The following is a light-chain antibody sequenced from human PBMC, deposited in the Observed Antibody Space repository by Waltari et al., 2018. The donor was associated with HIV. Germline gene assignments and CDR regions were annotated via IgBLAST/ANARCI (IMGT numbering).Light chain of an antibody. CDR3: AAWDDSLSGRV. Sequence: QSVLSPPPSASRTPGQTVTISCSGSISNFGRNSVSWYQQLPGTAPKLLIYRNNQRPSGVPDRFSGSKSGTAASLAISGLRSEDEADYYCAAWDDSLSGRVFGGGTKLTVL. CDR2: RNN. J-gene: IGLJ3*02. V-gene: IGLV1-47*01. CDR1: ISNFGRNS.